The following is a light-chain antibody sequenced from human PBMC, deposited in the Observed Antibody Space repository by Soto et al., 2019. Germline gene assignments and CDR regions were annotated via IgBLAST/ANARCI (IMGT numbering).Light chain of an antibody. J-gene: IGLJ2*01. CDR3: SSYTSSSSVT. CDR2: DVR. V-gene: IGLV2-14*03. Sequence: QSVLIQPASVSGSPGQSITISCTGTSSDVGGYNYVSWYQRHPGKAPKLMIYDVRNRPSGVSNRFSGSKSGNTASLTISGLQAEDEADYYCSSYTSSSSVTFGGGTKVTVL. CDR1: SSDVGGYNY.